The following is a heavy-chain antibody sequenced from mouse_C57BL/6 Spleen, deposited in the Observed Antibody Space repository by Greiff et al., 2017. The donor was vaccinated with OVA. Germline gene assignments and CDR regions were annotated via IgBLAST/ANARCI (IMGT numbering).Heavy chain of an antibody. CDR1: GYTFTDYY. CDR3: ARRAYDGYDVDPFDY. J-gene: IGHJ2*01. CDR2: INPNNGGT. V-gene: IGHV1-26*01. D-gene: IGHD2-3*01. Sequence: EVQLQQSGPELVKPGASVKISCKASGYTFTDYYMNWVKQSHGKSLEWIGDINPNNGGTSYNQKFKGKATLTVDKSSSTAYMELRSLTYEDSAVYDCARRAYDGYDVDPFDYWGQGTTLTVSS.